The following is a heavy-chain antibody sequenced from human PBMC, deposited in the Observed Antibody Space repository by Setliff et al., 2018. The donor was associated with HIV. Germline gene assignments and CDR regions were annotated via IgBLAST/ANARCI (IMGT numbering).Heavy chain of an antibody. V-gene: IGHV3-23*01. CDR2: ISTSGADT. D-gene: IGHD3-10*02. J-gene: IGHJ4*02. CDR1: GFTFSSYA. CDR3: ARENYYVTEY. Sequence: LRLSCAASGFTFSSYAMSWVRQAPGKGREWVSTISTSGADTYDAHSMKGRFTISRDTSKNTLYLQMNSLTAEDTAVYYCARENYYVTEYWGQGTLVTVSS.